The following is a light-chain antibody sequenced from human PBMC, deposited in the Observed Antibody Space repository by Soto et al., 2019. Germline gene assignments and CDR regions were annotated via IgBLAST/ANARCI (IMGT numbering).Light chain of an antibody. J-gene: IGKJ1*01. CDR1: QGISSY. Sequence: IQMTQSPSSLSASTGDRVTITCLASQGISSYLAWYQQKPGKAPKLLIYAASTLQSGVPSRFSGSGSGTDFTLTISCLQSEDFATYYCQQYYSYPLTFGQETKVDIK. V-gene: IGKV1-8*01. CDR2: AAS. CDR3: QQYYSYPLT.